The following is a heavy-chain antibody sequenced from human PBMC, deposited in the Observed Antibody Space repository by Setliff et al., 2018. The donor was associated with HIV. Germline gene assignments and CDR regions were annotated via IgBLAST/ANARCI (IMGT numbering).Heavy chain of an antibody. V-gene: IGHV3-49*03. CDR2: IRTKGYGATT. D-gene: IGHD4-17*01. Sequence: PGGSLRLSCTASGLTFGDHPMGWFRQAPGKGLEWVSFIRTKGYGATTEYAASVKGRFTISRDDSKGIAYLQMNSLKTEDTAVYYCSRGARPTDEFVWFDPWGQGTLVTVSS. CDR1: GLTFGDHP. CDR3: SRGARPTDEFVWFDP. J-gene: IGHJ5*02.